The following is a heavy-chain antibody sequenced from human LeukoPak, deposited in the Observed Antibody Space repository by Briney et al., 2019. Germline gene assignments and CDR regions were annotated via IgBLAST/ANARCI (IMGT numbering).Heavy chain of an antibody. CDR2: IYHSGST. CDR3: AIGPGYSSGWYLY. V-gene: IGHV4-38-2*01. CDR1: GYSLSSGYY. Sequence: PSETLSLTCAVSGYSLSSGYYWGWIRQPPGKGLEWIGSIYHSGSTYYNPSLKSRVTISVDTSKNQFSLKLSSVTATDTAVYYCAIGPGYSSGWYLYWGQGTLVTVSS. D-gene: IGHD6-19*01. J-gene: IGHJ4*02.